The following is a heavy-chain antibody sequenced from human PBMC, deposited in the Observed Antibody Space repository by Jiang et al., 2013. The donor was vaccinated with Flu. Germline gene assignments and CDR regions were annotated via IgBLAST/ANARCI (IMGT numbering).Heavy chain of an antibody. Sequence: TLSLTCTVSGGSISGSSYYWGWTRQPPGKGLEWIGSIYYSGTTYYNPSLKSRVTISVDTSKNQFSLKLSSVTAADTAVYYCARVHYYGSGIHGMDVWGQGTTVTVS. CDR3: ARVHYYGSGIHGMDV. D-gene: IGHD3-10*01. CDR1: GGSISGSSYY. J-gene: IGHJ6*02. CDR2: IYYSGTT. V-gene: IGHV4-39*01.